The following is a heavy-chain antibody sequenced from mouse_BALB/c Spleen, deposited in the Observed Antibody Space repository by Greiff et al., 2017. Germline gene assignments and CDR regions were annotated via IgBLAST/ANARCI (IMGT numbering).Heavy chain of an antibody. J-gene: IGHJ2*01. CDR2: INPSNGGT. D-gene: IGHD1-1*01. V-gene: IGHV1S81*02. Sequence: VQLQQSGAELVKPGASVKLSCKASGYTFTSYYMSWVKQRPGQGLEWIGEINPSNGGTNFNEKFKSKATLTVDKSSSTAYMQLSSLTSEDSAVYYCTTYYYGRWYFDYWGQGTTLTVSS. CDR3: TTYYYGRWYFDY. CDR1: GYTFTSYY.